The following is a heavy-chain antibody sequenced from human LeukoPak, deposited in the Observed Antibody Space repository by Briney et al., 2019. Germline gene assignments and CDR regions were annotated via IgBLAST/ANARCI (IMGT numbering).Heavy chain of an antibody. CDR1: GFPFSTYA. Sequence: GGSLRLSCAASGFPFSTYAMNWVRQAPGKGLEWVSAIGGSGDNTYYADSVKGRFTISRDNSKNTLYLQMNSLRAEDTAVYYCAKFQAGPNTNIDYWGQGTLVTVSS. D-gene: IGHD2-8*01. V-gene: IGHV3-23*01. CDR2: IGGSGDNT. CDR3: AKFQAGPNTNIDY. J-gene: IGHJ4*02.